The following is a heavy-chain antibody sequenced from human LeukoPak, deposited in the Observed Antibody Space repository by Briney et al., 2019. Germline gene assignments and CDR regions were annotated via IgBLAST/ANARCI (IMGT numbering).Heavy chain of an antibody. D-gene: IGHD6-13*01. Sequence: GGSLRLSCAASGFTFSSYGMHWVRQAPGKGLEWVAVIWYGGSNKYYADSVKGRFTISRDNSKNTLYLQMSSLRAEDTAVYYCATSIAATLIDYWGQGTLVTVSS. CDR1: GFTFSSYG. CDR2: IWYGGSNK. CDR3: ATSIAATLIDY. J-gene: IGHJ4*02. V-gene: IGHV3-33*08.